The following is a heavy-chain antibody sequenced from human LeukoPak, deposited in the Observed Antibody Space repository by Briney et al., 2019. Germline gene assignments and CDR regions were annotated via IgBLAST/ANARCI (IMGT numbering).Heavy chain of an antibody. Sequence: PSETLSLTCTVSGASIGSYYWSWIRQPPGKGLEWIGYIYYSGSTNYNPSLKSRVTILVDKSKNQVSLKLTSLTAADTAVYYCARGAMATTPFFDYWGQGTLVTVSS. V-gene: IGHV4-59*01. CDR1: GASIGSYY. CDR2: IYYSGST. CDR3: ARGAMATTPFFDY. D-gene: IGHD5-24*01. J-gene: IGHJ4*02.